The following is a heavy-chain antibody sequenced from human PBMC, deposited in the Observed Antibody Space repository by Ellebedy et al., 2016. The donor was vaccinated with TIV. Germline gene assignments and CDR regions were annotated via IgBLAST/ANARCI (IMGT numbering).Heavy chain of an antibody. CDR3: AKGTSSGFNYDRVGFEY. J-gene: IGHJ4*02. D-gene: IGHD3-16*01. CDR1: GFTFGAFA. CDR2: ISGGGDNA. Sequence: GGSLRLSCAASGFTFGAFAVHWVRQAPGKGLEWLSVISGGGDNAYHADSVKGRFTVSRDNSKNTLYLQMNRLRTEDTAVYYCAKGTSSGFNYDRVGFEYWGQGTLVTV. V-gene: IGHV3-23*01.